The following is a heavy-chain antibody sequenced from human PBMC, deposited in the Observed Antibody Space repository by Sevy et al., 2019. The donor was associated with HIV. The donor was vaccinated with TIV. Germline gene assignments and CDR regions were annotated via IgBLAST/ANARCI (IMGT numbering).Heavy chain of an antibody. V-gene: IGHV3-43*01. J-gene: IGHJ6*03. D-gene: IGHD2-21*01. CDR2: ISWDGGIT. CDR1: GFSFDDYT. Sequence: GGSLRLSCAASGFSFDDYTMHWVRQAPGKGLEWVSFISWDGGITDYADSVRGRFTISSDNDKDSLSLQMNSLRTEDTALYYCAKVGAATAPVVSATPDYYYFYMDVWGKGTTVTVSS. CDR3: AKVGAATAPVVSATPDYYYFYMDV.